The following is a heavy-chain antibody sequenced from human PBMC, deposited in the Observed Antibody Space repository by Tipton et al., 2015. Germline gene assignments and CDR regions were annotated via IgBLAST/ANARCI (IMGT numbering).Heavy chain of an antibody. Sequence: SLRLSCAASGFTFSSYSMNWVRQAPGKGLEWVSYISSSSSTIYYADSVKGRFTISRDNAKNSLYLQMNSLRDEDTAVYYCARGSFGFKGPYYYGMDVWGQGTTVTVSS. J-gene: IGHJ6*02. CDR3: ARGSFGFKGPYYYGMDV. V-gene: IGHV3-48*02. CDR1: GFTFSSYS. CDR2: ISSSSSTI. D-gene: IGHD3-10*01.